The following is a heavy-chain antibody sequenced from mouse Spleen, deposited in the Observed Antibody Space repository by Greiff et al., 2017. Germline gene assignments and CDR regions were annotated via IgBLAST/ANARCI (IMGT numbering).Heavy chain of an antibody. D-gene: IGHD2-3*01. CDR1: GYTFTDYE. V-gene: IGHV1-15*01. CDR3: TRGWFDY. CDR2: IDPETGGT. Sequence: LVESGAELVRPGASVTLSCKASGYTFTDYEMHWVKQTPVHGLEWIGAIDPETGGTAYNQKFKGKAILTADKSSSTAYMELRSLTSEDSAVYYCTRGWFDYWGQGTTLTVSS. J-gene: IGHJ2*01.